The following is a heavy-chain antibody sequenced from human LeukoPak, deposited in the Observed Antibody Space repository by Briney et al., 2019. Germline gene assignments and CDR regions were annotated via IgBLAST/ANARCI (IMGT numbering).Heavy chain of an antibody. D-gene: IGHD3-16*02. CDR2: IRSKAYGGTT. CDR3: TRYAFGGVIPFGY. CDR1: GFTFGDYA. J-gene: IGHJ4*02. Sequence: PGGSLRLSCAASGFTFGDYAMSWVRQAPGKGLEWVGFIRSKAYGGTTEYAASVKGRFTISRDDSKSIAYLQMNSLKTEDTAVYYCTRYAFGGVIPFGYWGQGTLVTVSS. V-gene: IGHV3-49*04.